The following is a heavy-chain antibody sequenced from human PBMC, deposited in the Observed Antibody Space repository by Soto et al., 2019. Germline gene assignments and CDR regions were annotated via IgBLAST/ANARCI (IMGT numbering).Heavy chain of an antibody. CDR1: GGSISSSSYY. CDR2: IYYSGST. J-gene: IGHJ4*02. CDR3: ALHGYSYGSHFDY. D-gene: IGHD5-18*01. V-gene: IGHV4-39*01. Sequence: PSETLSLTCTVSGGSISSSSYYWGWIRQPPGKGLEWIGSIYYSGSTYYNPSLKSRVTISVDTSKNQFSLKLSSVTAADTAVYYCALHGYSYGSHFDYWGQGTLVTVSS.